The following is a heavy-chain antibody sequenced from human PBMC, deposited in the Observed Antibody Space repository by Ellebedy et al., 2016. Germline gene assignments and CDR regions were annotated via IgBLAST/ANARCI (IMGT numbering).Heavy chain of an antibody. CDR1: GYTLTELS. V-gene: IGHV1-24*01. J-gene: IGHJ4*02. Sequence: ASVKVSXXVSGYTLTELSMHWVRQAPGKGLEWMGGFDPEDGETIYAQKFQGRVTMTEDTSTDTAYMELSSLRSEDTAVYYCVGGWLQYYFDYWGQGTLITVSS. CDR3: VGGWLQYYFDY. CDR2: FDPEDGET. D-gene: IGHD5-18*01.